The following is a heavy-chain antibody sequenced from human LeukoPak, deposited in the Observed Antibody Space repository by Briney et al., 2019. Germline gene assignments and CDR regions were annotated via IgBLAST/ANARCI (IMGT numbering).Heavy chain of an antibody. Sequence: ASVKVSCKASGYTFTSYGISWVRQAPGRGLEWMGWISAYNGNTNYAQKLQGRVTMTTDTSTSTAYMELRSLRSDDTAVYYCAREQWLGDYYYYYGMDVWGQGTTVTVSS. V-gene: IGHV1-18*01. CDR1: GYTFTSYG. D-gene: IGHD6-19*01. J-gene: IGHJ6*02. CDR2: ISAYNGNT. CDR3: AREQWLGDYYYYYGMDV.